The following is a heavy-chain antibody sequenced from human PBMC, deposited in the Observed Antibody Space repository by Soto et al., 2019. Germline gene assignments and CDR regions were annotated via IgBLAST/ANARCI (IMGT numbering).Heavy chain of an antibody. CDR3: RGGSSGYYIFDY. Sequence: SVKVSCKASGGTFSSYAISWVRQAPGQGLEWMGGIIPIFGTANYAQKFQGRVTITADESTSTAYMELSSLRSEDTAVYYCRGGSSGYYIFDYWGQGTLVTVSS. J-gene: IGHJ4*02. V-gene: IGHV1-69*13. CDR2: IIPIFGTA. CDR1: GGTFSSYA. D-gene: IGHD3-22*01.